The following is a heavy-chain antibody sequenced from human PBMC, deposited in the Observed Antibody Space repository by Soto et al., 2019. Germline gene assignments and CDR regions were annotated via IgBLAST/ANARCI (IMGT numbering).Heavy chain of an antibody. V-gene: IGHV1-8*01. Sequence: QVQLVQSGAEVKKPGASVKVSCKASGYTFTSYDINWVRQATGQRLQWMGGMNPNSGNTGYAQKFKGRVTMTRNTSISTAYMELSSLRSEDTAGYYCARTLYGDNVDYWGQGTLVTVSS. J-gene: IGHJ4*02. CDR3: ARTLYGDNVDY. CDR1: GYTFTSYD. D-gene: IGHD4-17*01. CDR2: MNPNSGNT.